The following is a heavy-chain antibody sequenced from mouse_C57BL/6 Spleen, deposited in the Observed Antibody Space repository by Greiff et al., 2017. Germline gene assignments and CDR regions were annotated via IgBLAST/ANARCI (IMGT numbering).Heavy chain of an antibody. V-gene: IGHV14-4*01. J-gene: IGHJ3*01. CDR2: IDPENGDT. CDR1: GFNIKDDY. CDR3: TTSYYYGSSPRLAY. D-gene: IGHD1-1*01. Sequence: VQLQQSGAELVRPGASVKLSCTASGFNIKDDYMHWVKQRPEQGLEWIGWIDPENGDTEYASKFQGKATITADTASNTAYLQLSSLTSEDTAVYYCTTSYYYGSSPRLAYWGQGTLVTVSA.